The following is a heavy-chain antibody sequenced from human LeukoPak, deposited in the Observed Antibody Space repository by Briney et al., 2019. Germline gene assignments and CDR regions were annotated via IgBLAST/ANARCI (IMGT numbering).Heavy chain of an antibody. CDR2: VFYSGSA. J-gene: IGHJ4*02. CDR1: GGSISGPN. Sequence: PSETLSLTCTVSGGSISGPNWSWVRQPPGKGLSWIGYVFYSGSAYYNPSLKSRVTISIDTSKSQFSLNVNSVTAADTAVYFCARHYCTGGYCSIDYWGQGILVTVSS. D-gene: IGHD2-8*02. V-gene: IGHV4-59*08. CDR3: ARHYCTGGYCSIDY.